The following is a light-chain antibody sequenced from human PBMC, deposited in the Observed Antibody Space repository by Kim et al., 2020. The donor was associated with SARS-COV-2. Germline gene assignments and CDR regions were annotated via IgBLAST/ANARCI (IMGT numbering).Light chain of an antibody. Sequence: SATVGDRVTITCQASQNISNHINWYQQKPGKAPKLLIYDASNLETGVPSRFSGSGSGTDFTFTISSLQPEDIATYYCQQYDNLITFGQGTRLEIK. CDR1: QNISNH. CDR2: DAS. J-gene: IGKJ5*01. V-gene: IGKV1-33*01. CDR3: QQYDNLIT.